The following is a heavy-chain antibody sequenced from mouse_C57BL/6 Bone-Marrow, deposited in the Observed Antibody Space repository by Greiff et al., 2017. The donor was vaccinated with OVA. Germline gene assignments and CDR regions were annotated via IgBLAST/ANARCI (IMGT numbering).Heavy chain of an antibody. CDR3: ARQDYGRGHYFDY. J-gene: IGHJ2*01. CDR2: ISSGGSYT. D-gene: IGHD1-1*01. Sequence: EVQLVESGGDLVKPGGSLKLSCAASGFTFSSYGMSWVRQTPDKRLEWVATISSGGSYTYYPDSVKGRFTISRDNAKNTLYLQMSSLQSEDTAVYYCARQDYGRGHYFDYWGQGTTLTVSS. V-gene: IGHV5-6*01. CDR1: GFTFSSYG.